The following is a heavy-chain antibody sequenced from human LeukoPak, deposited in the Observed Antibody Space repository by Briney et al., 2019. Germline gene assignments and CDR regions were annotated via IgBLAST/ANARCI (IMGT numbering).Heavy chain of an antibody. Sequence: SETLCLTCTVSGGSISSSDYYWSWIRQPPGEGLEWIGYIYYSGRTYYNPSLKSRATISVDTSKNQFSLKLSSVTAAETAVYYCAVWGVPAGIGVFDYWGQGTLVTVSS. D-gene: IGHD2-2*01. CDR2: IYYSGRT. J-gene: IGHJ4*02. CDR1: GGSISSSDYY. V-gene: IGHV4-30-4*01. CDR3: AVWGVPAGIGVFDY.